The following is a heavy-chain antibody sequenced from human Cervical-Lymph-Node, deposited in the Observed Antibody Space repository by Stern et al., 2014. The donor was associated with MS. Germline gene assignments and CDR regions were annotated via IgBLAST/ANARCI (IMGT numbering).Heavy chain of an antibody. D-gene: IGHD2-15*01. CDR1: GGSISSSNW. CDR3: ARGDIPVAFDI. Sequence: QVQLQESGPGLVKPSGTLSLTCAVSGGSISSSNWWSWVRQPPRKGLEWIGEIYHSGSTNYHTSLPSRLTTIGDKSKNQFSQKTRSVTAADTAVYYCARGDIPVAFDIWGQGTMVTVSS. CDR2: IYHSGST. J-gene: IGHJ3*02. V-gene: IGHV4-4*02.